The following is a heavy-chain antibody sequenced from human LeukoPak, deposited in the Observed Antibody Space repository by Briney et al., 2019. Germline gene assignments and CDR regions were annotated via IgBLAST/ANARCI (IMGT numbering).Heavy chain of an antibody. CDR3: ARQSVTAKSFDY. CDR2: ISAYNGNT. D-gene: IGHD1-14*01. J-gene: IGHJ4*02. V-gene: IGHV1-18*01. CDR1: GYTFTSYG. Sequence: ASVKVSCKASGYTFTSYGISWVRQAPGQGLEWMGWISAYNGNTNYAQKLQGRVTMTTDTSTSTAYMELSSLRSEDTAVYYCARQSVTAKSFDYWGQGTLVTVSS.